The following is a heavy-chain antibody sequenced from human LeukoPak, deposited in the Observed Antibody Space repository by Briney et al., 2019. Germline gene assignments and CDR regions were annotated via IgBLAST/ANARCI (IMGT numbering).Heavy chain of an antibody. CDR1: CGSISSYY. J-gene: IGHJ5*01. V-gene: IGHV4-59*01. D-gene: IGHD6-19*01. Sequence: SETLSLTCTVSCGSISSYYWSWIRQPPGKGLEWIGNIYYSGSTNYNPSLKSRVSISVDTSKNQFSLKLSSVTAADTAVSYCARVDSSGWLHDNLFDPWGQATLVTVSS. CDR3: ARVDSSGWLHDNLFDP. CDR2: IYYSGST.